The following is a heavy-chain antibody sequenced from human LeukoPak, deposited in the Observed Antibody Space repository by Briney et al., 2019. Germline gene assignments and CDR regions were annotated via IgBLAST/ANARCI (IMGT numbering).Heavy chain of an antibody. CDR2: IYYSGTT. Sequence: SETLSLTCTVSGGSISNYYWSWIRQPPGKGPKWIGFIYYSGTTNYNPSLKSRVTISLDTSKNQFSLKLSSVAAADTAVYYCARAWVDSSGYYYFDYWGQGTLVTVSS. CDR3: ARAWVDSSGYYYFDY. J-gene: IGHJ4*02. D-gene: IGHD3-22*01. V-gene: IGHV4-59*01. CDR1: GGSISNYY.